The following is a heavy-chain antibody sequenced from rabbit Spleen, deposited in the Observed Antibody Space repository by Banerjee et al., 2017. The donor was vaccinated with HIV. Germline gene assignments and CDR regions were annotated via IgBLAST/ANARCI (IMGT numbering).Heavy chain of an antibody. J-gene: IGHJ4*01. CDR3: ARGSATMTMLITGYYFNL. CDR1: GFSFSSSYY. D-gene: IGHD2-1*01. Sequence: QSLEESGGDLVQPEGSLTLTCTASGFSFSSSYYMCWVRQAPGKGLEWIACIYDGSGTSTKYASWAKGRFTISKASSTTVTLQMTSLTAADTATYFCARGSATMTMLITGYYFNLWGPGTLVTVS. CDR2: IYDGSGTST. V-gene: IGHV1S40*01.